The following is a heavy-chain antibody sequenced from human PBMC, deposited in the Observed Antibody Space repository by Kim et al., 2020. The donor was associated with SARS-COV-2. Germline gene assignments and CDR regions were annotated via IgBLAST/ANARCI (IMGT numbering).Heavy chain of an antibody. V-gene: IGHV3-23*01. D-gene: IGHD6-13*01. CDR3: SRGMCSACEHFDY. Sequence: VSTINGSGGNTYYADSVKCLFTISRDNSKNTLYLQMNSLRAEDTAVYHCSRGMCSACEHFDYYGQGT. J-gene: IGHJ4*02. CDR2: INGSGGNT.